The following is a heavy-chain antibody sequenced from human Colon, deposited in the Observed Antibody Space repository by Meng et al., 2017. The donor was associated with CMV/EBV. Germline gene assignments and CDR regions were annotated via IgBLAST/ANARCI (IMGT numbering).Heavy chain of an antibody. J-gene: IGHJ4*02. CDR1: GFTFRSYA. V-gene: IGHV3-23*01. Sequence: GESLKISCEASGFTFRSYAMSWVRQAPGKGPEWVSGIINSGTRAYYKDSVKGRFTISRDNSKNTVFLQMNGLRADDTAVYYCAKGVSGPLYYFDYWGQGMLVTVSS. CDR3: AKGVSGPLYYFDY. CDR2: IINSGTRA. D-gene: IGHD2-15*01.